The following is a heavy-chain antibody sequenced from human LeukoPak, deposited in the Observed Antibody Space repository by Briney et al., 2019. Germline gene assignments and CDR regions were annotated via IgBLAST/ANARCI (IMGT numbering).Heavy chain of an antibody. D-gene: IGHD2-8*01. CDR3: ARDRGGYCPNGVCYAADY. CDR1: GFTFSAYA. CDR2: LWYDGTNR. Sequence: GGSLRLSCEASGFTFSAYAMTWVRQAPGKGLEWVAVLWYDGTNRNYVESVKGRFTISRDNPKNTLYLQMNSLRAEDTAVYYCARDRGGYCPNGVCYAADYWGQGTLVTVSS. V-gene: IGHV3-33*07. J-gene: IGHJ4*02.